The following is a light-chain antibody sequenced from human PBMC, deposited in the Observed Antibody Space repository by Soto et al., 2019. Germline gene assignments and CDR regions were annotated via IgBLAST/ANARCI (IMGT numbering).Light chain of an antibody. CDR2: GAS. V-gene: IGKV3-15*01. J-gene: IGKJ1*01. CDR3: QHYDNWPPWT. CDR1: QSVSNN. Sequence: IVLTQSPSTLSLSPWERSTLSCRASQSVSNNLAWYQQKPGQAPRLLIYGASTRANDIPARFSGSGSGTEFTLTIRSLQSEDIAVYYCQHYDNWPPWTFGQGTKVDIK.